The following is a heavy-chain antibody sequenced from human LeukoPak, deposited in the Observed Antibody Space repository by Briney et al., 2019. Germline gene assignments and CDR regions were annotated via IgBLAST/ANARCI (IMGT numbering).Heavy chain of an antibody. D-gene: IGHD6-13*01. Sequence: GGSLRLSCAASGFTFSSYSMNWVRQAPGKGLEWVSSISSSSSYIYYADSVKGRFTISRDNAKNSLYLQMNSLRAEDTAVYYCASQRIAAAGNRAFDIWGQGTMVTVSS. CDR1: GFTFSSYS. CDR3: ASQRIAAAGNRAFDI. V-gene: IGHV3-21*01. J-gene: IGHJ3*02. CDR2: ISSSSSYI.